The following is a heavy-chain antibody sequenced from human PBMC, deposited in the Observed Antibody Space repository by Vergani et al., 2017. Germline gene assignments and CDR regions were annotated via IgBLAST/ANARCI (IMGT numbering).Heavy chain of an antibody. Sequence: QVQLVESGGGVVQPGRSLRLSCAASGFTFSSYAMHWVRQAPGKGLEWVAVISYDGSNKYYADSVKGRFTISRDNSKNTLYLQMNSLRAEDTAVYYCAKAGGGYTAIDPYYYYGMDVWGQGTTVTVSS. J-gene: IGHJ6*02. CDR3: AKAGGGYTAIDPYYYYGMDV. V-gene: IGHV3-30-3*01. CDR2: ISYDGSNK. CDR1: GFTFSSYA. D-gene: IGHD5-18*01.